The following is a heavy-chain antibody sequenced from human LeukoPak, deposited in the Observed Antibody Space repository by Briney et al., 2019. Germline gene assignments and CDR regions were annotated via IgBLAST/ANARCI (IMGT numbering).Heavy chain of an antibody. CDR1: GGSFSGYY. V-gene: IGHV4-59*01. CDR2: IYYSGST. J-gene: IGHJ4*02. CDR3: ARVGALGGYFDY. D-gene: IGHD1-26*01. Sequence: PSETLSLTCAVYGGSFSGYYWSWIRQPPGKGLEWIGYIYYSGSTNYNPSLKSRVTISVDTSKNQFSLKLSSVTAADTAVYYCARVGALGGYFDYWGQGTLVTVSS.